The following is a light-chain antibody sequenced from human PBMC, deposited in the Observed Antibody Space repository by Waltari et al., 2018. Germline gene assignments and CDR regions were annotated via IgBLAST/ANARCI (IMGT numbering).Light chain of an antibody. CDR1: SSNMGAGYD. V-gene: IGLV1-40*01. CDR2: HNN. CDR3: QSFDTSLGVL. J-gene: IGLJ2*01. Sequence: QSALTQPPSVSGAPGQRVTISCTGGSSNMGAGYDVNWYQQLPGTAPKLIIYHNNYRHSGVPDRFSASTSGTSASLTIIGRRAGDEGSYYCQSFDTSLGVLFDGETKLTVL.